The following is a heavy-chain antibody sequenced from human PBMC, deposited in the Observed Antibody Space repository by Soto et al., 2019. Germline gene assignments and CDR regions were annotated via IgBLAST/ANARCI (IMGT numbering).Heavy chain of an antibody. Sequence: GGSLRLSCAASGFTFSSYGMHWVRQAPGKGLEWVAVIWYDGSNKYYADSVKGRFTISRDNSKNTLYLQMNSLRAEDTAVYYCARGLKSRLYYFDYWGQGTLVTVSS. V-gene: IGHV3-33*01. CDR1: GFTFSSYG. CDR3: ARGLKSRLYYFDY. J-gene: IGHJ4*02. CDR2: IWYDGSNK. D-gene: IGHD6-19*01.